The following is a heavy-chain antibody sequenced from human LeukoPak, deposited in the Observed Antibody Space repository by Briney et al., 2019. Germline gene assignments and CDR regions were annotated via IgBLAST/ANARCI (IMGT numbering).Heavy chain of an antibody. CDR2: IYYSGDT. J-gene: IGHJ4*02. Sequence: SETLSLTCIVSGDSISPYYWNWIRQPPGKGLEWIGYIYYSGDTNYNPSLKSRVTMSVDTSKNQFSLKLSSVTAADTAVYYCARSQQLIRTFDSWGQGTLVTVSS. CDR3: ARSQQLIRTFDS. V-gene: IGHV4-59*01. D-gene: IGHD6-13*01. CDR1: GDSISPYY.